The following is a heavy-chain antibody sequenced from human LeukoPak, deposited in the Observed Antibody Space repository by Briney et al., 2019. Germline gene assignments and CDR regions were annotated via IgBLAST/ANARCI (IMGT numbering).Heavy chain of an antibody. CDR1: GFTFDDYG. J-gene: IGHJ3*02. V-gene: IGHV3-20*04. CDR2: INWNGGST. Sequence: PGGSLRLSCVVSGFTFDDYGMSWVRQAPGKGLEWVSGINWNGGSTGYADSVKGRLTISRDNAKNSLYLQMNSLRAEDTALHYCATPPHGGNTGGAFDIWGQGTMVTVSS. CDR3: ATPPHGGNTGGAFDI. D-gene: IGHD4-23*01.